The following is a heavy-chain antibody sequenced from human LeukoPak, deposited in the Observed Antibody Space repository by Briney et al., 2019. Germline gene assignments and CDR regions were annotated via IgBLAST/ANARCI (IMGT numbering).Heavy chain of an antibody. D-gene: IGHD3-10*01. J-gene: IGHJ6*03. Sequence: PSETLSLTCTVSGGSISSYYWSWIRQPPVKGLELIGYIYYGGSTIYNPSLKSRVTMSVDTSKNQFSLKLSSVTAADTAVYYCARVNYGSGSYQHYYYYMDVWGKGTTVTVSS. CDR2: IYYGGST. CDR1: GGSISSYY. V-gene: IGHV4-59*12. CDR3: ARVNYGSGSYQHYYYYMDV.